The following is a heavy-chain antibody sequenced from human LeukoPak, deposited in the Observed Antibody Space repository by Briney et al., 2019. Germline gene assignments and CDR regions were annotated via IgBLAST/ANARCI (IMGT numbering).Heavy chain of an antibody. CDR2: SYSGGNA. J-gene: IGHJ3*01. D-gene: IGHD1-26*01. CDR1: GASTSAYY. V-gene: IGHV4-59*01. CDR3: AHSKRGGGYYINAFAV. Sequence: SQTLSLTCTVSGASTSAYYWSWIRQPPGKGLEWIGYSYSGGNANYNPSLKSRVTISIDTSENQFSLRLTSVTAADTAIYFCAHSKRGGGYYINAFAVWGQGALVTISS.